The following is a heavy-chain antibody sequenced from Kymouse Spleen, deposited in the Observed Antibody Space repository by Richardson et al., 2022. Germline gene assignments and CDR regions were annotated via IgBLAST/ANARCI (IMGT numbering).Heavy chain of an antibody. CDR1: GDSVSSNSAA. CDR3: AREGITMVRGVITYYYYGMDV. Sequence: QVQLQQSGPGLVKPSQTLSLTCAISGDSVSSNSAAWNWIRQSPSRGLEWLGRTYYRSKWYNDYAVSVKSRITINPDTSKNQFSLQLNSVTPEDTAVYYCAREGITMVRGVITYYYYGMDVWGQGTTVTVSS. CDR2: TYYRSKWYN. V-gene: IGHV6-1*01. D-gene: IGHD3-10*01. J-gene: IGHJ6*02.